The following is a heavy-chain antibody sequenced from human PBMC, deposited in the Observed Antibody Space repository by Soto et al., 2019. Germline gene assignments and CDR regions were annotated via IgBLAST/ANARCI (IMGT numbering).Heavy chain of an antibody. D-gene: IGHD4-17*01. Sequence: QVQLQQSGPRLVKPSETLSLTCTVSSGPDRSHNWGWILQPPGRGLEWLGYVYYTGDTAYNPSLRGRVTISADTSTNDISLTLNSVTAADTAVYYCVRQGIDYLHGLVDVWGQGTTVSVSS. CDR3: VRQGIDYLHGLVDV. CDR1: SGPDRSHN. V-gene: IGHV4-59*08. J-gene: IGHJ6*02. CDR2: VYYTGDT.